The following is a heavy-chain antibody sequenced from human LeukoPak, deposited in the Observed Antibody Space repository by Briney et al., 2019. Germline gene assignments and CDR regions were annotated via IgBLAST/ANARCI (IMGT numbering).Heavy chain of an antibody. D-gene: IGHD5-18*01. CDR2: IYHSGST. J-gene: IGHJ4*02. CDR1: GGSISSGGYS. V-gene: IGHV4-30-2*01. Sequence: PSQTLSLTCAVSGGSISSGGYSWSWIRQPPGKGLEWIGYIYHSGSTYYNLSLKSRVTISVDRSKNQFSLKLSSVTAADTAVYYCASFFSSYGYDYWGQGTLVTVSS. CDR3: ASFFSSYGYDY.